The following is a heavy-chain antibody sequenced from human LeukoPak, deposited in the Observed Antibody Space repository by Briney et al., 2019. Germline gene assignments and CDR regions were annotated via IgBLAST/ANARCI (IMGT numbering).Heavy chain of an antibody. CDR3: TTDYYDYVWGSYRYSVAPDY. D-gene: IGHD3-16*02. Sequence: GGSLRLSCAASGFTFSNAWMSWVRQAPGKGLEWVGRIKSKTDGGTTDYAAPVKGRFTISRDDSKNTLYLQMNSLRTEDTAVYYCTTDYYDYVWGSYRYSVAPDYWGQGTLVTVSS. V-gene: IGHV3-15*01. CDR2: IKSKTDGGTT. J-gene: IGHJ4*02. CDR1: GFTFSNAW.